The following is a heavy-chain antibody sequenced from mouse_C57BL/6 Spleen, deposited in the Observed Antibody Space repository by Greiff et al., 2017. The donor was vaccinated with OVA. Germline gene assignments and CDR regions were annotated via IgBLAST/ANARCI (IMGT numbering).Heavy chain of an antibody. Sequence: VQLQQSGAELVKPGASVKISCKASGYAFSSYWMNWVKQRPGKGLEWIGQIYPGDGDTNSNGKFKGKATLTADKSSSTAYMQLSSLTSEDSAVYFCARLDYDAGDYAMDYWGQGTSVTVSS. CDR2: IYPGDGDT. V-gene: IGHV1-80*01. D-gene: IGHD2-4*01. CDR1: GYAFSSYW. CDR3: ARLDYDAGDYAMDY. J-gene: IGHJ4*01.